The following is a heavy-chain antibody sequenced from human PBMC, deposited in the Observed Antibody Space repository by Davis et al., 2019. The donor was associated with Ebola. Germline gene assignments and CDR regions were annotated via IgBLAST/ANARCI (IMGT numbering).Heavy chain of an antibody. CDR3: AEIYWVRYGMDV. CDR2: ISSSGSTI. J-gene: IGHJ6*02. CDR1: GFTFSDYY. V-gene: IGHV3-11*04. D-gene: IGHD2-8*02. Sequence: GGSLRLSCAASGFTFSDYYMTWIRQAPGKGLEWVSYISSSGSTIYYADSVKGRFTISRDNAKNTLSLQMNSLRAEDTAVYYCAEIYWVRYGMDVWGQGTTVTVSS.